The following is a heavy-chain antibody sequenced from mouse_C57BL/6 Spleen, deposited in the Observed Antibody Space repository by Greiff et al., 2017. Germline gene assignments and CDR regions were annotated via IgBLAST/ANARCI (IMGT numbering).Heavy chain of an antibody. Sequence: QVHVKQSGAELVRPGTSVKVSCKASGYAFTNYLIEWVKQRPGQGLEWIGVINPGSGGTNYNEKFKGKATLTADKSSSTAYMQLSSLTSEDSAVYFCVRGGDGTDFDYWGQGTTLTVSS. J-gene: IGHJ2*01. CDR3: VRGGDGTDFDY. D-gene: IGHD1-1*01. CDR2: INPGSGGT. CDR1: GYAFTNYL. V-gene: IGHV1-54*01.